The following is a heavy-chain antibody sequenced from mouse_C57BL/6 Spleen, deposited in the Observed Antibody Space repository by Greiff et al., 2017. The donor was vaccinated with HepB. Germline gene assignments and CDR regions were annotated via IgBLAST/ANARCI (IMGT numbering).Heavy chain of an antibody. CDR1: GYSITSGYY. D-gene: IGHD2-4*01. CDR2: ISYDGSN. CDR3: AREGDYDYFDY. Sequence: EVKLVESGPGLVKPSQSLSLTCSVTGYSITSGYYWNWIRQFPGNKLEWMGYISYDGSNNYNPSLKNRISITRDTSKNQFFLKLNSVTTEDTATYYCAREGDYDYFDYWGQGTTLTVSS. J-gene: IGHJ2*01. V-gene: IGHV3-6*01.